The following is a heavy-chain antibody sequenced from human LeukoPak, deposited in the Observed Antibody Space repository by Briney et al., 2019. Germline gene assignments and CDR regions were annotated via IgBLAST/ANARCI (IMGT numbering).Heavy chain of an antibody. CDR1: GYTFTSYG. Sequence: ASVKVSCKASGYTFTSYGISWVRQAPGQGLEWMGWISAYNGNTNYAQKVQGRVTMTTDTSTSTAHMELRSLRSDDTAVYYCARDLGIAAGTCLHWGQGTLVTVSS. CDR3: ARDLGIAAGTCLH. CDR2: ISAYNGNT. D-gene: IGHD6-13*01. J-gene: IGHJ4*02. V-gene: IGHV1-18*01.